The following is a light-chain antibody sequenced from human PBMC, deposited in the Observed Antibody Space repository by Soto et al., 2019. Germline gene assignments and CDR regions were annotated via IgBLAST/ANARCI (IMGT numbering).Light chain of an antibody. CDR2: EVT. Sequence: QSVLTQPASVSGSPGQSITISCTVSSSDVGTYNLVFWYQQHPGEAPKLMIYEVTMRPSGVSSRFSCSKAGNTASLTLSGLQAEDEADYSCCSYAGSSYVFGTETKVTVL. J-gene: IGLJ1*01. V-gene: IGLV2-23*02. CDR3: CSYAGSSYV. CDR1: SSDVGTYNL.